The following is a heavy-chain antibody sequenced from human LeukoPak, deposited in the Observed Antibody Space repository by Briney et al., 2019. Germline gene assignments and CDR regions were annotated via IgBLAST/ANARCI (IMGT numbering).Heavy chain of an antibody. Sequence: PGGSLRLSCAASGFTFDDYGMSWVRQAPGKGLEWISGVNWNGGSTGYADSVKGRFTISRDNAKNSLYLQMNSLRAEDTAVYYCARSKGPAYYYDSSGRYFDYWGQGTLVTVSS. CDR3: ARSKGPAYYYDSSGRYFDY. D-gene: IGHD3-22*01. CDR1: GFTFDDYG. CDR2: VNWNGGST. V-gene: IGHV3-20*04. J-gene: IGHJ4*02.